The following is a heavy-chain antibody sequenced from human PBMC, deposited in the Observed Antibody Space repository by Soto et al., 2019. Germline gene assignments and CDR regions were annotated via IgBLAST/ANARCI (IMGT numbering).Heavy chain of an antibody. V-gene: IGHV1-46*01. CDR3: ARAPGYSYPKRSDWYFDL. J-gene: IGHJ2*01. CDR1: GYIFTNYN. CDR2: INPSGGST. Sequence: ASVKVSCKASGYIFTNYNMHWVRQAPGQGLEWMGIINPSGGSTSYVQKFQGRVTMTRDTSTSTGYMELSSLRSEDTAVYYCARAPGYSYPKRSDWYFDLWGRGTLVTVSS. D-gene: IGHD5-18*01.